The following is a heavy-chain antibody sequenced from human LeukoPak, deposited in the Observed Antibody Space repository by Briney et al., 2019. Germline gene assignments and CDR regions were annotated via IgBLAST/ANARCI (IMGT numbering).Heavy chain of an antibody. CDR3: ARVGWGSWFDP. CDR1: VYTFTSYG. CDR2: ISAYNGNT. V-gene: IGHV1-18*01. J-gene: IGHJ5*02. D-gene: IGHD6-19*01. Sequence: ASVKVSCKSSVYTFTSYGIRWVRQAPGQRLEWMGWISAYNGNTNYAQKLQGRVTMTTDTSTSTAYMELRSLRSDDTAVYYCARVGWGSWFDPWGQGTLVTVSS.